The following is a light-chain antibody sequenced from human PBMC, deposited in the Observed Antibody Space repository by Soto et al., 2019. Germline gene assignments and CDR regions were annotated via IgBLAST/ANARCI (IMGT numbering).Light chain of an antibody. Sequence: DVQMTQSPPSLSASLGDKVTITCRASQGINNHLAWFQQKPGKAPRCLMTGAFSLQSGVPSRFSGSASGTDFTLTISGLQPEDLATYYRQQYVSYPITFGQGTRLELK. J-gene: IGKJ5*01. V-gene: IGKV1-16*01. CDR1: QGINNH. CDR2: GAF. CDR3: QQYVSYPIT.